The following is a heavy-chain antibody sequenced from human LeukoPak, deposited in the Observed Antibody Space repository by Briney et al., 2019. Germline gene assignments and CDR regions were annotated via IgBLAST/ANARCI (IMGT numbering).Heavy chain of an antibody. CDR1: GFTFSSYW. V-gene: IGHV3-74*01. Sequence: GGSLRLSCGASGFTFSSYWMHWVRHAPGKGLVWVSLINSDGSSTRYADSVKGRFTISRDNAKNTLYLQMNSLRAEDTAVYYCASTHDFWSGYYRYWGQGTLVTVSS. CDR2: INSDGSST. J-gene: IGHJ4*02. D-gene: IGHD3-3*01. CDR3: ASTHDFWSGYYRY.